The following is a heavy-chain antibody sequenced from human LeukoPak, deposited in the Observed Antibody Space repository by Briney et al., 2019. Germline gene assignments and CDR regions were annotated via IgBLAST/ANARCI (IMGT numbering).Heavy chain of an antibody. D-gene: IGHD1-26*01. CDR3: AKGLGGSGSYFLTFDY. CDR2: ISAYNGNT. Sequence: ASVKVSCKASGYTFTSYGISWVRQAPGQGLEWMGWISAYNGNTKYAQKVQGRVTMTTDTSTSTAYMELRSLRSDDTAVYYCAKGLGGSGSYFLTFDYWGQGTLVTVSS. J-gene: IGHJ4*02. V-gene: IGHV1-18*01. CDR1: GYTFTSYG.